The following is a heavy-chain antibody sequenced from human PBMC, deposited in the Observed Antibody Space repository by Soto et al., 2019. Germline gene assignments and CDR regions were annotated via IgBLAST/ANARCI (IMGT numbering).Heavy chain of an antibody. CDR1: GYTFINYG. Sequence: QVQLVQSGAEVKKPGASVWVSCKTSGYTFINYGITWVRQAPGQGLEWMGWLSAYNGDTSSSEKLQDRFTMTTDTYTNTVYMDLRSLTSDDTAVYYGASWSAIVGGAEALDVWGQGTMVSVSS. J-gene: IGHJ3*01. CDR2: LSAYNGDT. D-gene: IGHD1-26*01. V-gene: IGHV1-18*01. CDR3: ASWSAIVGGAEALDV.